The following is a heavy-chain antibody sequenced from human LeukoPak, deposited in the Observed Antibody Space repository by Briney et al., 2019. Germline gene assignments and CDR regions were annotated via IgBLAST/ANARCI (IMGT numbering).Heavy chain of an antibody. D-gene: IGHD6-6*01. CDR3: ARAPYSSSPFDF. Sequence: SETLSLICNVSGGSMSAHYWNWIRQPPGKELEWIGYIDYTGSTNYNPSLKSRVTISVDTSKNQFSLKLSSVTAADTAVYYCARAPYSSSPFDFWGQGTLVTVSS. CDR2: IDYTGST. CDR1: GGSMSAHY. J-gene: IGHJ4*02. V-gene: IGHV4-59*11.